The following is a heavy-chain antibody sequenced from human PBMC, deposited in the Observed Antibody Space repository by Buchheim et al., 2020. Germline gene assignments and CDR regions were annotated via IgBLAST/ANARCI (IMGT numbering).Heavy chain of an antibody. V-gene: IGHV3-66*02. CDR1: GFTVSSNY. D-gene: IGHD3-3*01. CDR2: ISSGGST. J-gene: IGHJ6*02. Sequence: EVQLVESGGGLVQPGGSLRLSCAASGFTVSSNYMSWVRQAPGKGLEWVSVISSGGSTYYADSVQGRFTISRDNSKNTLYFQMNSLRAEDTAVYYCARDFRATFLQYGMDVWGQGTT. CDR3: ARDFRATFLQYGMDV.